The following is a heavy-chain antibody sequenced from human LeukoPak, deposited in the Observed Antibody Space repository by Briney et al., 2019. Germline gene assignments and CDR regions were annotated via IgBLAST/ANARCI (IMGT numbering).Heavy chain of an antibody. Sequence: PSETLSLTCAVYGGSFSGYYWSWIRQPPGKGLEWIGEINHSGSTNYNPSLKSRVTISVDTSKNQFSLKLSSVTAADTAVYYCARGSVNYCSSTSCSGAFDIWAKGQWSPSLQ. J-gene: IGHJ3*02. CDR2: INHSGST. V-gene: IGHV4-34*01. D-gene: IGHD2-2*01. CDR1: GGSFSGYY. CDR3: ARGSVNYCSSTSCSGAFDI.